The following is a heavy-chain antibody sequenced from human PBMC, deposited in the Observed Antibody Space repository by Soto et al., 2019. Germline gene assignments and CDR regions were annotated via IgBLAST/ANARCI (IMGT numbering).Heavy chain of an antibody. D-gene: IGHD3-9*01. Sequence: EVQLLESGGGLAQPGGSLRLSCAASGFTFSSYAMSWVRQAPGKGLEWVSAISGSGGSTYYADSVKGRFTISRDNSKNTLYLQMNSLRAEDTAVYYCAKDPYDILTGYWQGYYFDYWGQGTLVTVSS. V-gene: IGHV3-23*01. CDR1: GFTFSSYA. CDR3: AKDPYDILTGYWQGYYFDY. J-gene: IGHJ4*02. CDR2: ISGSGGST.